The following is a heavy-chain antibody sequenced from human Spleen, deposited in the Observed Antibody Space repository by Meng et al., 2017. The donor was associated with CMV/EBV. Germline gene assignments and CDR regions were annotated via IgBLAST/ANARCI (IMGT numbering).Heavy chain of an antibody. V-gene: IGHV3-7*01. CDR1: GFTFSRFW. J-gene: IGHJ4*02. Sequence: GESLKISCAASGFTFSRFWMDWVRQAPEKGLQWVGNIKEDGSENNYLDSVKGRLTSSRDNAKNSVYLHMSSLRAEDTAMYYCARDFGWLQHDYWGRGTLVTVSS. CDR3: ARDFGWLQHDY. D-gene: IGHD5-24*01. CDR2: IKEDGSEN.